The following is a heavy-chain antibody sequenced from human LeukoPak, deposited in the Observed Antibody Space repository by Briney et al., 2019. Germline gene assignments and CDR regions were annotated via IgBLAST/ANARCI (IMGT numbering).Heavy chain of an antibody. J-gene: IGHJ6*03. D-gene: IGHD1-14*01. V-gene: IGHV1-8*03. Sequence: GASVKVSCKASGYTFTSYDVNWVRQATGQGLEWTGWMNPNSGNTGYAQKFQGRVTITRNTSISTAYMELSSLRSEDTAVYYCARAVYLNAYYMDVWGKGTTVTVSS. CDR1: GYTFTSYD. CDR2: MNPNSGNT. CDR3: ARAVYLNAYYMDV.